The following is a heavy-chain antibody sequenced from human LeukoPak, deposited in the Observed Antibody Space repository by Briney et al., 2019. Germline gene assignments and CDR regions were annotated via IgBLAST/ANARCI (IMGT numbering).Heavy chain of an antibody. CDR3: ASGSSGYYKTPGY. J-gene: IGHJ4*02. CDR1: GYTFTTYA. V-gene: IGHV1-46*01. CDR2: INPSGGST. Sequence: ASVKVSCKASGYTFTTYAMNWVRQAPGQGLEWMGIINPSGGSTSYAQKFQGRVTMTRDMSTSTVYMELSSLRSDDTAVYYCASGSSGYYKTPGYWGQGTLVTVSS. D-gene: IGHD3-22*01.